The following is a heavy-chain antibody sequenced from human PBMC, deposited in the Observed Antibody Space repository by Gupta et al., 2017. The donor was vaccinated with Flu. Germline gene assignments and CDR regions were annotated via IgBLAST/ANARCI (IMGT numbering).Heavy chain of an antibody. D-gene: IGHD2-2*01. J-gene: IGHJ4*02. V-gene: IGHV3-74*01. CDR1: GFTFSSYW. CDR3: ARGDAVVVPAAILYYFDY. CDR2: INSDGSST. Sequence: EVQLVESGGGLVQPGGSLRLSCAASGFTFSSYWMHWVRQAPGKGLVWVSRINSDGSSTSYADSVKGRVTISRDNAKNTLYLQMNSLRAEETAVYYCARGDAVVVPAAILYYFDYWGQGTLVTVSS.